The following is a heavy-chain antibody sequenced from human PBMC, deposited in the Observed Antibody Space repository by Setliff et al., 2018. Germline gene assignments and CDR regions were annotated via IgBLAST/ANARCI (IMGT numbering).Heavy chain of an antibody. CDR3: ARVRRVVIAYYYYMDV. V-gene: IGHV4-39*07. CDR1: GGSISSSSYY. D-gene: IGHD2-21*01. J-gene: IGHJ6*03. CDR2: IYYSGST. Sequence: PSETLSLTCTVSGGSISSSSYYWGWIRQPPGKGLEWIGSIYYSGSTYYNPSLKSRVTISVDTSKNQFSLKLSSVTAADTAVYYCARVRRVVIAYYYYMDVWGKGTTVTVSS.